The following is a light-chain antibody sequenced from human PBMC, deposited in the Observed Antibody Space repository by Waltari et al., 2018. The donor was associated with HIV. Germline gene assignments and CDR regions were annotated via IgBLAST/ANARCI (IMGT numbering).Light chain of an antibody. CDR3: HQYASFSGT. J-gene: IGKJ1*01. Sequence: DIRLTKSPSTLSASAGDRVAITCRAGQNVGAFLAWYQQKPGKPPKLLIYQASILEGGVPSRFSGSVSGSDFTLTINRLQSDDFATYYCHQYASFSGTFGQGTKVEL. CDR1: QNVGAF. CDR2: QAS. V-gene: IGKV1-5*03.